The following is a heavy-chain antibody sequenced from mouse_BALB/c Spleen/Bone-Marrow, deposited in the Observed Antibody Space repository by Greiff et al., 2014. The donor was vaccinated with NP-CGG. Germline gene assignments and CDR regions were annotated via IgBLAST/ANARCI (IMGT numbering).Heavy chain of an antibody. V-gene: IGHV1-54*01. J-gene: IGHJ3*01. CDR2: LNPGSGGT. CDR1: GYAFTNYF. D-gene: IGHD2-1*01. CDR3: ARDGNWFPY. Sequence: QVQLQQSGAELVRPGTSVKVSCKASGYAFTNYFIEWVKQRPGQGLEWIGVLNPGSGGTNYNKKFKGKATLTADKASSTAYMQLSSMTSDDSAVYFCARDGNWFPYWGQGTLVTVSA.